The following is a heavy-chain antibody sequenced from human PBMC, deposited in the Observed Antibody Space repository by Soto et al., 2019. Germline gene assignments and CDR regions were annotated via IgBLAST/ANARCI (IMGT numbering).Heavy chain of an antibody. J-gene: IGHJ4*02. CDR2: MNPNSGNT. V-gene: IGHV1-8*01. D-gene: IGHD6-13*01. CDR1: GYTFTSYD. CDR3: ARAGAPYSQYDY. Sequence: QVQLVQSGADVKKPGASVKVSCKASGYTFTSYDINWVRQATGQGLEWMGWMNPNSGNTGYAQKFQGRVTMTRNTSISTAYMELRSLRYEDPAVYYCARAGAPYSQYDYWGQGTLVTVSS.